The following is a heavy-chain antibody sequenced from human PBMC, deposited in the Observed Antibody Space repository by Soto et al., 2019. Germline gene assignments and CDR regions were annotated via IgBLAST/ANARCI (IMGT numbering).Heavy chain of an antibody. J-gene: IGHJ4*02. CDR3: ARFQWLVLEMWRTYYFDY. D-gene: IGHD6-19*01. V-gene: IGHV4-39*01. CDR2: IYYSGST. CDR1: GGSISSSSYY. Sequence: SETLSLTCTVSGGSISSSSYYWGWIRQAPGKGLEWIGSIYYSGSTYYNPSLKSRVTISVDTSKNQFSLKLSSVTAADTAVYYCARFQWLVLEMWRTYYFDYWGQGTLVTVAS.